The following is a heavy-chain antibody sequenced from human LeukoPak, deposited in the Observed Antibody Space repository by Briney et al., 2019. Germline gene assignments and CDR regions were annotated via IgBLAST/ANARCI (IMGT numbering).Heavy chain of an antibody. CDR2: IYYSGST. CDR1: GGSISSGSYY. J-gene: IGHJ3*02. V-gene: IGHV4-61*01. CDR3: ARVGRTGSNYAFDI. Sequence: SETLSLTCTVSGGSISSGSYYWSWIRQPPGKGLEWIGYIYYSGSTNYNPSLKSRVTISVDTSKNQFSLKLSSVTAADTAVYYCARVGRTGSNYAFDIWGQGTMVTVSS. D-gene: IGHD5-24*01.